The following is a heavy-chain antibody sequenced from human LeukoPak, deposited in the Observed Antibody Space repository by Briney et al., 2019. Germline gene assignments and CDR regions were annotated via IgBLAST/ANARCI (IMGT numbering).Heavy chain of an antibody. CDR1: GGTFSSYA. Sequence: SSVKVSCKASGGTFSSYAISWVRQAPGQGLEWMGGIIPIFGTANYAQKFQGRVTMTTDTSTSTAYMELRSLRSDDTAVYYCARVKRYWFDPWGQGTLVTVSS. D-gene: IGHD5-24*01. CDR2: IIPIFGTA. V-gene: IGHV1-69*05. CDR3: ARVKRYWFDP. J-gene: IGHJ5*02.